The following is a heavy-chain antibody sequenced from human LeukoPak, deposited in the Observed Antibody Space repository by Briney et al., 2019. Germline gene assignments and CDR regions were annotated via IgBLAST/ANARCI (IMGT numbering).Heavy chain of an antibody. CDR3: ASTIVVVPAATNEKGDY. D-gene: IGHD2-2*01. CDR2: SSSSSSYT. V-gene: IGHV3-21*01. CDR1: GFTFSSYS. J-gene: IGHJ4*02. Sequence: GGSLRLSCAASGFTFSSYSMNWVRQAPGKGLEWVSSSSSSSSYTYYADSVKGRFTISRDNAKNSLYLQMNSLRAEDTAVYYCASTIVVVPAATNEKGDYWGQGTLVTVSS.